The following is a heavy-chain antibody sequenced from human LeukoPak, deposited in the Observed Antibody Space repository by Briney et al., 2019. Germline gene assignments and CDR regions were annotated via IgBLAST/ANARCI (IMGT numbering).Heavy chain of an antibody. CDR2: IYYSGNT. D-gene: IGHD6-13*01. Sequence: SQTLSLTCTVSGGSISSGSYYWSWIRQPPGKGLEWIGSIYYSGNTYYNPSLKGRVTISVDTSKNQFSLKLSSVSAADTAVYYCASQCSSSWYPDYWGQGTLVTVSS. J-gene: IGHJ4*02. CDR3: ASQCSSSWYPDY. V-gene: IGHV4-39*01. CDR1: GGSISSGSYY.